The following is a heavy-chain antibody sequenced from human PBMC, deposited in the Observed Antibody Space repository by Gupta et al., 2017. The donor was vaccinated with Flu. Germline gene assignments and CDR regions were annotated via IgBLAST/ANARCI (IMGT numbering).Heavy chain of an antibody. CDR3: ARGASGGNVVDT. Sequence: VHLNQWGAGVLKPSQSLSLTFGVYRGSLSDSHWNWLRQRPGKRLEWMGDIVRGESHNYNQYIKGRGTISAEKSTKQFSLRVDSMTAADTGVYFCARGASGGNVVDTWGQGNRVSGSS. J-gene: IGHJ5*02. V-gene: IGHV4-34*01. CDR1: RGSLSDSH. CDR2: IVRGESH. D-gene: IGHD4-23*01.